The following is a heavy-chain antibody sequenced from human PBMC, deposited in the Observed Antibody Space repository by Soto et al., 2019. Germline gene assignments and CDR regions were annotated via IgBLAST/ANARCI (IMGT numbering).Heavy chain of an antibody. CDR2: IIPIFGTA. D-gene: IGHD3-10*01. V-gene: IGHV1-69*06. Sequence: SVKVSCKASGGTFSSYAISWVRQAPGRGLELMGGIIPIFGTANYAQKFQGRVTITADKSTSTAYMGLSSLRSEDTAVYYCAREVRLTMVRGVIYYYGMDVWGQGTTVTVSS. CDR1: GGTFSSYA. J-gene: IGHJ6*02. CDR3: AREVRLTMVRGVIYYYGMDV.